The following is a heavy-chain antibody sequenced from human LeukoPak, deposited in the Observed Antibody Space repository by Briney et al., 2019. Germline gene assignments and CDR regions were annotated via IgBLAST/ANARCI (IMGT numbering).Heavy chain of an antibody. CDR3: ARDPQDKSYDFWSGYYKGAFDY. CDR1: GFTFSSYS. CDR2: ISTSGSSI. J-gene: IGHJ4*02. D-gene: IGHD3-3*01. V-gene: IGHV3-21*06. Sequence: GGSLRLSCAASGFTFSSYSMNWVRQAPGKGLEWVSAISTSGSSIYYADSVKGRFTISRDNAKNSLYLLMNSLRAEDTAVYYCARDPQDKSYDFWSGYYKGAFDYWGQGTLVTVSS.